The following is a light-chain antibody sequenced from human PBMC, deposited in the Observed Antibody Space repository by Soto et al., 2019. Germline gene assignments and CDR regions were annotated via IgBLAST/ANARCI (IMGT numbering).Light chain of an antibody. CDR3: GTCDSSLSAVV. V-gene: IGLV1-51*01. J-gene: IGLJ2*01. CDR2: DNN. Sequence: QSVLTQPPSVSAAPGQKVTISCSGSSSNIGNNYVSWYQQLPGTAPTLLIYDNNKRPSGIPDRVSGSKSGTSATLGITGIKTGDEADYYCGTCDSSLSAVVFGGGTKLTVL. CDR1: SSNIGNNY.